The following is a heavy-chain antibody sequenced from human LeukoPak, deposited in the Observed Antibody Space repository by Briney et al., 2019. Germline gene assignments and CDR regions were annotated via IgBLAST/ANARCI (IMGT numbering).Heavy chain of an antibody. V-gene: IGHV3-7*03. Sequence: GGSLRLSCAASGFTFSSYWMSWVRQAPGKGLEWVANIKQNGSEKYYVDSVKGRFTISRDNAKNSLYLQMNSLRAEDTAVYYCARDLPRSSSGWYGGFDYWGQGTLVTVSS. J-gene: IGHJ4*02. CDR1: GFTFSSYW. CDR2: IKQNGSEK. D-gene: IGHD6-19*01. CDR3: ARDLPRSSSGWYGGFDY.